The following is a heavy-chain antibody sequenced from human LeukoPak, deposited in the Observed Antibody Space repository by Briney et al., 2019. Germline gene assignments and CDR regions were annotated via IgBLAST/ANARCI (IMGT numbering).Heavy chain of an antibody. CDR1: GFTFNSYA. V-gene: IGHV3-30*04. Sequence: GGSLRLSCAASGFTFNSYAMHWVRQAPGKGLEWVAVISYDGSDKDYADSVKGRFTISRDNSKNTLYLQMNSLRAEDTAVYYCAKRGCSSTSCYAGYYYMDVWGKGTTVTISS. D-gene: IGHD2-2*01. CDR2: ISYDGSDK. J-gene: IGHJ6*03. CDR3: AKRGCSSTSCYAGYYYMDV.